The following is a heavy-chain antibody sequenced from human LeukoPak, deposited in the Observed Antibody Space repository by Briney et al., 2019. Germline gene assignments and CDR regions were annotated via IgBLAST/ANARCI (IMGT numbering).Heavy chain of an antibody. Sequence: GGSLRLSCAASGFTFSSYEMNWVRQAPGKGLEWVSYISSSGSTIYYADSVEGRFTISRDNAKNSLYLQMNSLRAEDTAVYYCARDLDYGDYVLDYWGQGTLVTVSS. D-gene: IGHD4-17*01. V-gene: IGHV3-48*03. CDR2: ISSSGSTI. CDR1: GFTFSSYE. CDR3: ARDLDYGDYVLDY. J-gene: IGHJ4*02.